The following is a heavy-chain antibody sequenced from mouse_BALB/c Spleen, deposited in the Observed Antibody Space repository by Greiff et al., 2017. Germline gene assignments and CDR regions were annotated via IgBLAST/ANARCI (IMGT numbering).Heavy chain of an antibody. CDR2: IDPANGNT. Sequence: DVKLVESGAELVKPGASVKLSCTASGFNIKDTYMHWVKQRPEQGLEWIGRIDPANGNTKYDPKFQGKATITADTSSNTAYLQLSSLTSENSAVYFCARYRYDYYAMDYWGQGTSVTVSS. D-gene: IGHD2-14*01. J-gene: IGHJ4*01. V-gene: IGHV14-3*02. CDR3: ARYRYDYYAMDY. CDR1: GFNIKDTY.